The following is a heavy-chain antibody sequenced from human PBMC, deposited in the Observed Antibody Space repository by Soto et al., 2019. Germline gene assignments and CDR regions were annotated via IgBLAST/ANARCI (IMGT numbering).Heavy chain of an antibody. CDR1: GYSISSSNW. CDR3: ARSTRGAGDGWHDAFDI. Sequence: SETLSLTCAVSGYSISSSNWWGWIRQPPGKGLEWIGYIYYSGSTYYNPSLKSRVTMSVDTSKNQFSLKLSPVTAVDTAVYYCARSTRGAGDGWHDAFDIWGQGTMVTVSS. CDR2: IYYSGST. V-gene: IGHV4-28*01. D-gene: IGHD3-16*01. J-gene: IGHJ3*02.